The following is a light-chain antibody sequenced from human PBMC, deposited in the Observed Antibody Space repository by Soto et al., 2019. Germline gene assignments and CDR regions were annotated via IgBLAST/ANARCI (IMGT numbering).Light chain of an antibody. CDR3: QQSFTPPYT. CDR1: QSISSY. Sequence: DIQMTQSPSSLSASVGDTVTITCRASQSISSYLNWYQHRPGKAPHLLIYGASTLQSGVPSRFSGSGSGTDYTLTISSLQPEDFATYFCQQSFTPPYTFGHGTNLEIK. J-gene: IGKJ2*01. CDR2: GAS. V-gene: IGKV1-39*01.